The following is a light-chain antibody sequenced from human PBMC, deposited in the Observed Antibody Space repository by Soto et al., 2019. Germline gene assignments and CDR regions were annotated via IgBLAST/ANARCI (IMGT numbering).Light chain of an antibody. Sequence: IQMTNSPSSLPASVGDRVTITCRASQYIRDDLAWYQQKPGRAPRLLIYDASTLEDGVPSRFSGSRSGTDFTLIISGVQPEDFATYFCLQHFNYPFTFGQGTRL. J-gene: IGKJ5*01. CDR3: LQHFNYPFT. V-gene: IGKV1-6*01. CDR2: DAS. CDR1: QYIRDD.